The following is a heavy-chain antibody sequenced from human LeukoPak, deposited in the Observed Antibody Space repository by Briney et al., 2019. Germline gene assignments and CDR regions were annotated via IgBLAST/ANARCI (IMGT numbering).Heavy chain of an antibody. CDR2: IYYSGST. D-gene: IGHD6-13*01. V-gene: IGHV4-39*01. Sequence: SQTLSLTCTVSGGSISSGSYYWGWIRQPPGKGLEWIGSIYYSGSTYYNPSLKSRVTISVDTSKNQFSLKLSSVTAADTAVYYCARAYSNDAFDIWGQGTMVTVSS. CDR3: ARAYSNDAFDI. CDR1: GGSISSGSYY. J-gene: IGHJ3*02.